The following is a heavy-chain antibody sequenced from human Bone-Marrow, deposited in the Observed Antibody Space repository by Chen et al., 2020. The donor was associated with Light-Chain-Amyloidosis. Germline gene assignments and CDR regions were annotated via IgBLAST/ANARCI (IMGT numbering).Heavy chain of an antibody. V-gene: IGHV5-51*01. J-gene: IGHJ4*02. CDR1: GNTFPNYW. D-gene: IGHD5-12*01. CDR3: ARRRDGYNFDY. CDR2: IYPDDSDA. Sequence: EVQLEQSGPEVKKPGESLKIPCKGSGNTFPNYWIGWVRRKPGKGLEWMGVIYPDDSDARYSPSFEGQVTISADKSITTAYLQWRSLKASDTAMYYCARRRDGYNFDYWGQGTLVTVSS.